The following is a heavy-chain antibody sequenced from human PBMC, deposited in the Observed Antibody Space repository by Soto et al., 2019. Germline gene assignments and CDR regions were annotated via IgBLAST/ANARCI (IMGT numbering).Heavy chain of an antibody. V-gene: IGHV3-23*01. CDR2: ISGSGGST. D-gene: IGHD6-13*01. CDR1: GFTFSSYA. Sequence: GGSLRLSCAASGFTFSSYAMSWVRQAPGKGLEWVSAISGSGGSTYYADSVKGRFTISRENSKNTLYLQMNSLRAEDTAVYYCAKVDDGGIAASHYYYGLDVWGQGTTVTVSS. J-gene: IGHJ6*02. CDR3: AKVDDGGIAASHYYYGLDV.